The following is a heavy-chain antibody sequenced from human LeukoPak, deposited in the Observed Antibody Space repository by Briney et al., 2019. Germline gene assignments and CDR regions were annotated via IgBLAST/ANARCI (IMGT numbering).Heavy chain of an antibody. J-gene: IGHJ3*02. D-gene: IGHD5-18*01. CDR3: ARGKYTAAFDI. V-gene: IGHV3-48*04. CDR1: GFTFSNYG. CDR2: ISGPGTTI. Sequence: GGSLRLSCAASGFTFSNYGMHWVRQAPGKGLEWVSYISGPGTTISYADSVKGRFTISRDNAKNSLYLQVNSLRVEDTAVYYCARGKYTAAFDIWGQGTMVTVSS.